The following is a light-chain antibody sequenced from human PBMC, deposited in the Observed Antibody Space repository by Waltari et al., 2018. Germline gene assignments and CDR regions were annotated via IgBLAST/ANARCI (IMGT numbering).Light chain of an antibody. Sequence: QSALTQPASVSGSPGQSITISCTGTSVDFGGYNLVSWYQHHPCQAPKPMIYEVSERPLGVSNRFTGSKSGGTASLTISGLQADDEADYYCSSYTNTRIYVFGTGTKVTVL. CDR2: EVS. V-gene: IGLV2-14*02. CDR1: SVDFGGYNL. CDR3: SSYTNTRIYV. J-gene: IGLJ1*01.